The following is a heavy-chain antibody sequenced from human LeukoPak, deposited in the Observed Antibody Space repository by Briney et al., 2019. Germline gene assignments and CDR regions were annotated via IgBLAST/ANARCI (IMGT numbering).Heavy chain of an antibody. CDR2: ISPYNGNT. Sequence: ASVKVSCKASGYTFSSYVINWVRQAPGQGLEWMGRISPYNGNTNYAQKLQGRVTMTTDTSTSTAYMELRSLRSDDTAVYYCARGALRYCSGGSCYAAPTYMDVWGKGTTVTVSS. CDR3: ARGALRYCSGGSCYAAPTYMDV. J-gene: IGHJ6*03. D-gene: IGHD2-15*01. V-gene: IGHV1-18*01. CDR1: GYTFSSYV.